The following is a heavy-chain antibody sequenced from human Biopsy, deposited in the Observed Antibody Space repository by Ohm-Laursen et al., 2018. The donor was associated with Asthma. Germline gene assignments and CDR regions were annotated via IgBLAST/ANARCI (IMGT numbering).Heavy chain of an antibody. Sequence: PGTLSLTCAVSGGSISSSNWWSWVRQPPGKGLEWIGEIYHSGSTNYNPSLKSRVTISVDRSKNQFSLKLSSVIAADTAVYYCARVKDGYNFDYWGQGTLVTVSS. CDR3: ARVKDGYNFDY. D-gene: IGHD5-24*01. CDR2: IYHSGST. V-gene: IGHV4-4*03. CDR1: GGSISSSNW. J-gene: IGHJ4*02.